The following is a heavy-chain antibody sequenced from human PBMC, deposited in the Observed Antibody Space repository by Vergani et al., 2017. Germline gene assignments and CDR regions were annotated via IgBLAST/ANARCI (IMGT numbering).Heavy chain of an antibody. D-gene: IGHD5-18*01. J-gene: IGHJ4*02. CDR1: GGSISSSSYY. Sequence: QLQLQESGPGLVKPSETLSLTCTVSGGSISSSSYYWGWIRQPPGKGLEWIGSFYYSGSTYYNPSLKSRVTISVDTSKNQFSLKLSSVTAADTAVYYCARLGCSYGPGDYWGQGTLVTVSS. CDR2: FYYSGST. V-gene: IGHV4-39*01. CDR3: ARLGCSYGPGDY.